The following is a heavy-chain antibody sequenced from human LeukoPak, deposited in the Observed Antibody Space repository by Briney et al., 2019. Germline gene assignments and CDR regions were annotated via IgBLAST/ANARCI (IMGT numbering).Heavy chain of an antibody. Sequence: GGSLRLSCAASGFTFDDYPMHWVRQAPGKGLEGVSGISWNSGSIGYADSVKGRFTISRDNAKDSLYLQMNSLRAEDTALYYCAKDSSGWSFNWFDPWGQGTLVTVSS. J-gene: IGHJ5*02. CDR2: ISWNSGSI. D-gene: IGHD6-19*01. CDR1: GFTFDDYP. V-gene: IGHV3-9*01. CDR3: AKDSSGWSFNWFDP.